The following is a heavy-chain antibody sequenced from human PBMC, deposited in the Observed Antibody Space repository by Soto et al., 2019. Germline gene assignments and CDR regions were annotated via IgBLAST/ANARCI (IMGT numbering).Heavy chain of an antibody. CDR2: IIPIFGTA. CDR3: ASPASDGWSGYPYGMEV. Sequence: SVKVSCKASGGTFSSYAISWVRQAPGQGLEWMGGIIPIFGTANYAQKFQGRVTITADESTSTAYMELSSLRSEDTAVYYCASPASDGWSGYPYGMEVWGQGTTVTVYS. CDR1: GGTFSSYA. V-gene: IGHV1-69*13. D-gene: IGHD3-3*01. J-gene: IGHJ6*02.